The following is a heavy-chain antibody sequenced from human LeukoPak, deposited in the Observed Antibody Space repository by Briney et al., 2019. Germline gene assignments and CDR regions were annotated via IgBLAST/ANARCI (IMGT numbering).Heavy chain of an antibody. J-gene: IGHJ5*01. CDR1: GDSISSDGYF. D-gene: IGHD1-1*01. Sequence: SETLSLTCTVSGDSISSDGYFWTWIRQRPGKGLEWIGYSSHRGTTYYNPSLESRLTMSKDTSNNQFSLKLTSVTAADTAVYCCVRDNWNGVHRFDFWGQGTLVTVSS. CDR3: VRDNWNGVHRFDF. V-gene: IGHV4-31*02. CDR2: SSHRGTT.